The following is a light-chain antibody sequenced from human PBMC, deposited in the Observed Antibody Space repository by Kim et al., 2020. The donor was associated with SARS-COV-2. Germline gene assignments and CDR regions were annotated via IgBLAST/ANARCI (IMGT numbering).Light chain of an antibody. CDR1: QNLLGN. J-gene: IGKJ1*01. Sequence: GSPGERATLSGRASQNLLGNLAWYQQKRGQAPRLLIFAASTRATGVPARFTGSGSGTDFTLTISSLQSEDSAVYYCQQYKNWPRTFGQGTKVEIK. CDR2: AAS. CDR3: QQYKNWPRT. V-gene: IGKV3-15*01.